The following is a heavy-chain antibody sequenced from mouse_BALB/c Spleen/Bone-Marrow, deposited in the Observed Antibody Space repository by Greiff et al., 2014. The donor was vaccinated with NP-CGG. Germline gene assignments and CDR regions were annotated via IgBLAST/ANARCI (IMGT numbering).Heavy chain of an antibody. Sequence: EVQLVESGGDLVKPGGSLKLSCAASGFTFSSYGMSWVRQTPDKRLEWVATISSGGSYTYYPDSVKGRFTISRDNAKNTLYLQMSSLKSEDTAMYYCARRNWDSSGFAYWGQGTLVTVSA. V-gene: IGHV5-6*01. CDR3: ARRNWDSSGFAY. J-gene: IGHJ3*01. CDR2: ISSGGSYT. CDR1: GFTFSSYG. D-gene: IGHD4-1*01.